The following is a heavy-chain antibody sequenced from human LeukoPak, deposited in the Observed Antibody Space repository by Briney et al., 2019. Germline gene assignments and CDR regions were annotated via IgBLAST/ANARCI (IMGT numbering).Heavy chain of an antibody. V-gene: IGHV4-4*09. D-gene: IGHD3-3*01. CDR3: VRHNRFLTMFDP. Sequence: SETLSLTCTVSGGSISSYYWSWIRQPPGKGLEWIGYISTSGSASYNPSLKSRVTISVDTSKNQFSLKLSSVTAADTAVYYCVRHNRFLTMFDPWGQGTLVTVSS. J-gene: IGHJ5*02. CDR1: GGSISSYY. CDR2: ISTSGSA.